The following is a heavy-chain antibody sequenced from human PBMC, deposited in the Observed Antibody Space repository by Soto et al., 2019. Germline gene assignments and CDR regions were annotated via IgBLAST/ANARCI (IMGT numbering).Heavy chain of an antibody. CDR2: IWYDGSNK. J-gene: IGHJ4*02. Sequence: QVQLVESGGGVVQPGRSLRLSCAASGFTFSSYGLHWVRQAPGKGLVWVAVIWYDGSNKYYADSVKGRFTISRDNSKNTLYLQMNSLRAADTAVYYCARGGEDFWSGYYKWGQGTLVTVSS. D-gene: IGHD3-3*01. CDR1: GFTFSSYG. V-gene: IGHV3-33*01. CDR3: ARGGEDFWSGYYK.